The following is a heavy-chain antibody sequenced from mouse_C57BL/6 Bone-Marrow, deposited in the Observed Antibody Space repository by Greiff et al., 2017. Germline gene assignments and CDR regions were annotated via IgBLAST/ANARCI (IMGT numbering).Heavy chain of an antibody. CDR1: GYTFTSYT. J-gene: IGHJ3*01. CDR2: INPSSGYT. Sequence: QVQLQQSGAELARPGASVKMSCKASGYTFTSYTMHWVKQRPGQGLEWIGYINPSSGYTKYNQKFKDKATLTADKSSSTAYMQLSSLTSEDSAVYYCANYGSTPFAYWGQGTLVTGSA. D-gene: IGHD1-1*01. V-gene: IGHV1-4*01. CDR3: ANYGSTPFAY.